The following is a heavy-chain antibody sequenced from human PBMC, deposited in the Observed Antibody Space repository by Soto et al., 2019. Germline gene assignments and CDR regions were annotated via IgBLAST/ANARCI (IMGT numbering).Heavy chain of an antibody. Sequence: QVQLVQSGAEVKKPGSSVKVSCKASGGTFSSYAISWVRQAPGQGLEWMGGIIPIFGTANYAQKFQGRVTITADDSTSTAYMELSSLRSEDTALYYCARVSAAAAGSFPFDYWGQGTLVTVSS. CDR1: GGTFSSYA. J-gene: IGHJ4*02. D-gene: IGHD6-13*01. CDR3: ARVSAAAAGSFPFDY. V-gene: IGHV1-69*01. CDR2: IIPIFGTA.